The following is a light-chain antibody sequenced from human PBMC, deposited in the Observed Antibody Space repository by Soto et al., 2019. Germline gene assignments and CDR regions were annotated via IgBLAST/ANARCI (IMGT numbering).Light chain of an antibody. J-gene: IGKJ4*01. CDR3: QKYDSAPLT. Sequence: DIQMTQSPSSLTASVGDRVTISCRASQGFSNSLAWYQQKPGKVPTLLIYGASILQSGVPSRFSGSGSGTEFTLTISSLQPEDFATYYCQKYDSAPLTFDGGTKVEIK. CDR2: GAS. CDR1: QGFSNS. V-gene: IGKV1-27*01.